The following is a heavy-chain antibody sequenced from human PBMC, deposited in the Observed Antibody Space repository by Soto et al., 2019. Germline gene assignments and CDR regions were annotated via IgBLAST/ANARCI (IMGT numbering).Heavy chain of an antibody. D-gene: IGHD5-18*01. V-gene: IGHV1-69*13. J-gene: IGHJ4*02. Sequence: RASVKVSCKASGGTFSSYAISWVRQAPGQGLEWMGGIIPIFGTANYAQKFQGRVTITADESTSTAYMELSSLRSEDTAVYYCARAVPRRKTSIQLWPRLDYWGQGTLVTVSS. CDR1: GGTFSSYA. CDR2: IIPIFGTA. CDR3: ARAVPRRKTSIQLWPRLDY.